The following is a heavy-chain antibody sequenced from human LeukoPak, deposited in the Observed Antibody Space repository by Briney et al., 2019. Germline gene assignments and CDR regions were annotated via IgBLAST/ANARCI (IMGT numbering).Heavy chain of an antibody. D-gene: IGHD2-8*01. Sequence: PGGSLRLSCAASGFTFSTYWMSWVRQAPGKGLEWVSAISGSGGSTYYADSVKGRFTISRDNSKNTLYLQMNSLRAEDTAVYYCAKVPGQYDWYFDLWGRGTLVTVSS. J-gene: IGHJ2*01. CDR1: GFTFSTYW. CDR3: AKVPGQYDWYFDL. V-gene: IGHV3-23*01. CDR2: ISGSGGST.